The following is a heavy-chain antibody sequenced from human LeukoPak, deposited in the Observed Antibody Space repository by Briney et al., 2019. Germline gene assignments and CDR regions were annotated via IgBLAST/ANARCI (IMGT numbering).Heavy chain of an antibody. CDR1: GVSISSYY. D-gene: IGHD3-9*01. V-gene: IGHV4-59*01. J-gene: IGHJ5*02. CDR3: ARGPGGYFDPFDP. Sequence: PSETLSLTCTVSGVSISSYYWSWVRQPPGKGLEWLGYIYYSGSTNYNPSLKSRVTISVETSKNQFSLKLSSVTAADTAVYYCARGPGGYFDPFDPWGQGTLVTVSS. CDR2: IYYSGST.